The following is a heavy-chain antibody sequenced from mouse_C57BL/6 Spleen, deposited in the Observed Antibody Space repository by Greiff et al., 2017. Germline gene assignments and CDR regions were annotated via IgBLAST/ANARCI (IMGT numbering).Heavy chain of an antibody. J-gene: IGHJ2*01. CDR3: TRLQLGGDY. Sequence: QVQLQQSGAELVRPGASVTLSCKASGYTFTDYEMHWVKQTPVQGLEWIGAIDPETGGTAYNQKFKGKAILTADKSSSTAYMELRSLTSEDSAVYYCTRLQLGGDYWGQGTTLTVSS. CDR2: IDPETGGT. D-gene: IGHD4-1*02. CDR1: GYTFTDYE. V-gene: IGHV1-15*01.